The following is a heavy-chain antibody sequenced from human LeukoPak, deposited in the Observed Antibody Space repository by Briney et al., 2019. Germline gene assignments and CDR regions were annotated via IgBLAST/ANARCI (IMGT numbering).Heavy chain of an antibody. J-gene: IGHJ6*03. CDR2: ISSSSSYI. V-gene: IGHV3-21*01. CDR3: AREVAAAGQIYYYYYMDV. D-gene: IGHD6-13*01. CDR1: GFTFSSYS. Sequence: SGGSLRLSCAASGFTFSSYSMNWVRQAPGKGLERVSSISSSSSYIYYADSVKGRFTISRDNAKNSLYLQMNSLRAEDTAVYYCAREVAAAGQIYYYYYMDVWGKGTTVTVSS.